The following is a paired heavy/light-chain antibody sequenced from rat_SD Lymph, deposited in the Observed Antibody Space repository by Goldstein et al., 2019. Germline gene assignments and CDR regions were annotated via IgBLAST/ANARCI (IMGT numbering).Heavy chain of an antibody. CDR3: VGLTTEGSGPHWYFDF. D-gene: IGHD1-11*01. Sequence: QVQLQQSGAELVKPGTSVKLSCKASGYTFTSNHMNWIKQTTGQGLEWIGIINPGSGGTSYNVKFKGKATLTVDKSSSTAFMQLSSLTPEDSAVYYCVGLTTEGSGPHWYFDFWGPGTMVTVSS. J-gene: IGHJ1*01. CDR1: GYTFTSNH. CDR2: INPGSGGT. V-gene: IGHV1-47*01.
Light chain of an antibody. J-gene: IGKJ5*01. V-gene: IGKV22S1*01. CDR3: FQHNSWPLT. CDR2: NTN. CDR1: QNINKY. Sequence: DIQMTQSPSLLSASVGDRVTINCKASQNINKYLNWYQQKLGEAPKLLIYNTNNLQTGIPSRFSGSGSGTDYTLTISSLQPEDFGTYFCFQHNSWPLTFGSGTKLEIK.